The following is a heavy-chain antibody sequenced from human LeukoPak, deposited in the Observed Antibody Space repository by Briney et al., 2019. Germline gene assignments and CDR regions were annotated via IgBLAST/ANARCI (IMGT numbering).Heavy chain of an antibody. CDR1: GYTFTSYD. CDR3: ARALAGTAELDV. CDR2: MNPNSGNT. J-gene: IGHJ6*04. Sequence: ASVKVSCKASGYTFTSYDIHWVRQATGQGLEWMGRMNPNSGNTGDAQKFQGRVTMTRDPSISTAYMELSSLRSEDTGVYFCARALAGTAELDVWGKGTTVTVSS. D-gene: IGHD1-1*01. V-gene: IGHV1-8*01.